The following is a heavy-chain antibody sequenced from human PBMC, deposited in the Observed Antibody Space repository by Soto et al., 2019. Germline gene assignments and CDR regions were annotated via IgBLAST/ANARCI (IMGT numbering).Heavy chain of an antibody. J-gene: IGHJ5*02. V-gene: IGHV4-4*07. Sequence: EPLSLTCTVSGACISGFHCRWIRKSAGKGLEWIGRIYATGTTDYNPSLKSRVMMSVDTSKKQFYLKLRSVTAADTAVYYCGRDGTKTLRDWFDPWGQG. CDR3: GRDGTKTLRDWFDP. CDR1: GACISGFH. D-gene: IGHD1-1*01. CDR2: IYATGTT.